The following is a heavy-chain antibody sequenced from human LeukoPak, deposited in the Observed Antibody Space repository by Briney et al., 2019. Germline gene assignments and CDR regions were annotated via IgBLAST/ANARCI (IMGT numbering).Heavy chain of an antibody. J-gene: IGHJ4*02. CDR3: ARGSPFSSSWYLGYFDY. CDR1: GFTLSGLW. CDR2: INSDGSVI. Sequence: GGSLRLSCAASGFTLSGLWMHWVRQAPGKGLVWVSRINSDGSVINYVDSVKGRFTISRDNAKNTLYLQMNSLRAEDTAVYYCARGSPFSSSWYLGYFDYWGQGTLVTVSS. D-gene: IGHD6-13*01. V-gene: IGHV3-74*01.